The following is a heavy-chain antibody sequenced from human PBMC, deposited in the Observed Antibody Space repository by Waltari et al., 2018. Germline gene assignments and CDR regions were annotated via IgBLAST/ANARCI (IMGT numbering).Heavy chain of an antibody. D-gene: IGHD5-12*01. Sequence: QVTLKESGPVLVKPTETLTLTCTVSGFSLSNARMGVSWIRHPPGKALEWLAHIFSNDEKSYSTSLKSRLTISKDTSKSQVVLTMTNMDPVDTATYYCARIRMGEMATIPFDYWGQGTLVTVSS. CDR1: GFSLSNARMG. V-gene: IGHV2-26*01. J-gene: IGHJ4*02. CDR2: IFSNDEK. CDR3: ARIRMGEMATIPFDY.